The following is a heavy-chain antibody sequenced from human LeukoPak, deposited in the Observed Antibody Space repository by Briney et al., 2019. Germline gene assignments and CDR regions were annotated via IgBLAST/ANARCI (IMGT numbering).Heavy chain of an antibody. Sequence: GGSLRLSCAASGFTFSSYAMGWVRQAPGKGLEWVSAISGSGGSTYYADSVKGRFTISRDNSKNTLYLQMNSLRAEDTAVYYCAKDRGYCSGGSCYVDYFDYWGQGTLVTVSS. CDR1: GFTFSSYA. CDR3: AKDRGYCSGGSCYVDYFDY. CDR2: ISGSGGST. J-gene: IGHJ4*02. D-gene: IGHD2-15*01. V-gene: IGHV3-23*01.